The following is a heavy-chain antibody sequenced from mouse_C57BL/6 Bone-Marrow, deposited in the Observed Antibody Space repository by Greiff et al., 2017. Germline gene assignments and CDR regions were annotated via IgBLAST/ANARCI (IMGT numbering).Heavy chain of an antibody. J-gene: IGHJ4*01. V-gene: IGHV2-4*01. CDR1: GFSLTSYG. CDR3: AKRDDYDGYAKDY. CDR2: IWSGGRT. D-gene: IGHD2-4*01. Sequence: VQLQQSGPGLVQPSQSLSITCTVSGFSLTSYGVHWVRQPPGKGLEWLGVIWSGGRTDYNAAFISRLSISKDNSKSQVFFKMNSLQADDTAIYNCAKRDDYDGYAKDYWGQGTSVTVSS.